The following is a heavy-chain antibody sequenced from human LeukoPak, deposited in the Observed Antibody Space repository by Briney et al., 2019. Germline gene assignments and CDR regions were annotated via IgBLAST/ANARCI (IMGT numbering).Heavy chain of an antibody. CDR1: GGSISSYY. Sequence: PSETLSLTCTVSGGSISSYYWSWIRQPPGKGLEWIGYIYYSGSTNYNPSLKSRVTISVDTSKNQFSLKLSSVTAADTAVYYCARGALYYYDSSGYVCWFDPWGQGTLVTVSS. V-gene: IGHV4-59*01. D-gene: IGHD3-22*01. CDR3: ARGALYYYDSSGYVCWFDP. J-gene: IGHJ5*02. CDR2: IYYSGST.